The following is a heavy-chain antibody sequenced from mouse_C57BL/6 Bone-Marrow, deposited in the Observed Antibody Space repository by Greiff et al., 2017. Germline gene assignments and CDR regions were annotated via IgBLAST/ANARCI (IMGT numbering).Heavy chain of an antibody. D-gene: IGHD2-3*01. Sequence: QVQLQQPGAELVKPGASVKLSCKASGYTFTSYWMHWVKQRPGQGLEWIGMIHPNSGSTNYNEKFKSKATLTVDKSSSTAYMQLSSLTSADSAVYYCARVGYWYYAMDYWGQGTSVTVSS. J-gene: IGHJ4*01. CDR3: ARVGYWYYAMDY. CDR1: GYTFTSYW. CDR2: IHPNSGST. V-gene: IGHV1-64*01.